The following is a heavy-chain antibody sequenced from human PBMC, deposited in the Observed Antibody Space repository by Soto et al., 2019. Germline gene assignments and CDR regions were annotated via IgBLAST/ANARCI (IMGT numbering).Heavy chain of an antibody. D-gene: IGHD3-22*01. J-gene: IGHJ4*02. Sequence: ASVKVSCKASGYTFTGYYMHWVRQAPGQGLEWMGWFNPNSGGTNYAQKFQGRVTMTRDTSISTAYMELSRLRSDDTAVYYCASGYYYDSSGPIHYWGQGTLVTVSS. CDR3: ASGYYYDSSGPIHY. CDR2: FNPNSGGT. V-gene: IGHV1-2*02. CDR1: GYTFTGYY.